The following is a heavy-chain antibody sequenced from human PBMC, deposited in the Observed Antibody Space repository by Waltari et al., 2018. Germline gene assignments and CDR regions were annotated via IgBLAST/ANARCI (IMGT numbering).Heavy chain of an antibody. D-gene: IGHD5-18*01. Sequence: EMQLVESGGGLVQPGGSLRLSCAASGFTFSSYGMNWVRQAPGTGLEWVSKISSRSSTIDYADSVKGRFTISRDNAKRSLYLKMNSRRAEDTAVYYCASGSYSYGLGYWGQGTLVTVSS. CDR3: ASGSYSYGLGY. CDR2: ISSRSSTI. CDR1: GFTFSSYG. J-gene: IGHJ4*02. V-gene: IGHV3-48*01.